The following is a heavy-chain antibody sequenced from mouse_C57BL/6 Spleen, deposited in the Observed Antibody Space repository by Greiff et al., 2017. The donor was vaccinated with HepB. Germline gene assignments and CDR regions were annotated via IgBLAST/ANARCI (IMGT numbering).Heavy chain of an antibody. CDR2: IYPGDGDT. Sequence: QVQLQQSGPELVKPGASVKISCKASGYAFSSSWMNWVKQRPGKGLEWIGRIYPGDGDTNYNGKFKGKATLTADKSSSTAYMQLSSLTSEDSAVYFCARVYGSNAMDYWGQGTSVTVSS. J-gene: IGHJ4*01. V-gene: IGHV1-82*01. CDR1: GYAFSSSW. D-gene: IGHD1-1*01. CDR3: ARVYGSNAMDY.